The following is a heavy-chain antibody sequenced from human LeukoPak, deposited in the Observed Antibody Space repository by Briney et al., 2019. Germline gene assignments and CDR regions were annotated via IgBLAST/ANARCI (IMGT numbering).Heavy chain of an antibody. J-gene: IGHJ4*02. V-gene: IGHV3-11*04. Sequence: PGGSLRLSCAASGFTFSDYYMSWIRQAPGKGLEWVSYISSSGSTIYCADSVKGRFTISRDNAKNSLYLQMNSLRAEDTAVYYCARGRSYYDIYFDYWGQGTLVTVSS. CDR3: ARGRSYYDIYFDY. CDR1: GFTFSDYY. D-gene: IGHD1-26*01. CDR2: ISSSGSTI.